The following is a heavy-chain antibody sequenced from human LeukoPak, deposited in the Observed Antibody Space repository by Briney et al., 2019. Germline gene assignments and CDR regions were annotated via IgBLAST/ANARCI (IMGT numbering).Heavy chain of an antibody. V-gene: IGHV3-23*01. CDR3: ATYRQVLLPFES. CDR1: GFTFSTFA. CDR2: IFPSGGEI. J-gene: IGHJ4*02. Sequence: GGSLRLSCAASGFTFSTFAMIWVRQPPGKGLEWVSSIFPSGGEIHYADSVRGRFTISRDHSKSTLSLQMNCLRAEDTAIYYCATYRQVLLPFESWGQGTLVTVSS. D-gene: IGHD2-8*02.